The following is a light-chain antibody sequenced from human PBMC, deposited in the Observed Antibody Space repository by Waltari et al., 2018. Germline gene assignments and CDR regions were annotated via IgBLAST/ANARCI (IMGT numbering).Light chain of an antibody. Sequence: QSALTQPASVSGSPGQSITISCTASSSDVGAYNYVSWYQHHPGKAPQLIISDVSDRPSGVSDRFSGSKSGNTASLSISGLRADDEANYYCSSYTSVNTVVFGGGTKVTVL. J-gene: IGLJ2*01. CDR2: DVS. CDR3: SSYTSVNTVV. CDR1: SSDVGAYNY. V-gene: IGLV2-14*03.